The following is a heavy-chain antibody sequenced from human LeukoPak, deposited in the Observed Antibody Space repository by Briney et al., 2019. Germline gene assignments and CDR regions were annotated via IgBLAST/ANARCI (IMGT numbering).Heavy chain of an antibody. Sequence: SETLSLTCAVYGGSFSGYYWSWIRQPPGKGLEWIGYIYHYGSTYYNPSLKSRVTISVDRSKNQFSLKLSSVTAADTAVYYCARTTCDSTSCYTPTYNWFDPWGQGTLVTVSS. CDR1: GGSFSGYY. CDR3: ARTTCDSTSCYTPTYNWFDP. J-gene: IGHJ5*02. CDR2: IYHYGST. V-gene: IGHV4-34*01. D-gene: IGHD2-2*02.